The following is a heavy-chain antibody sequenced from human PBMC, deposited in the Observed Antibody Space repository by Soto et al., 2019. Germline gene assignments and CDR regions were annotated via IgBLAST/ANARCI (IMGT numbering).Heavy chain of an antibody. Sequence: QIQLVQSGAEVKKPGSSVKVSCKASGGTFSTYAISWVRQAPGQGLEWMGGIIPMSGRTTYAQKFQDRVTITADKSTTTAYMELSSLRSEDTAVYYCALGSGYRFDPWGRGTLVTVSS. CDR2: IIPMSGRT. D-gene: IGHD5-12*01. CDR3: ALGSGYRFDP. V-gene: IGHV1-69*06. J-gene: IGHJ5*02. CDR1: GGTFSTYA.